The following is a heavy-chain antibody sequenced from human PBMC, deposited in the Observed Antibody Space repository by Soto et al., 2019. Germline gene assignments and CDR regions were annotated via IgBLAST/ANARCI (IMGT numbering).Heavy chain of an antibody. CDR2: ISGSGGST. CDR1: GFTFSSYA. D-gene: IGHD3-10*01. J-gene: IGHJ4*02. CDR3: AKYAWFGELLGGGFDY. Sequence: EVQLLESGGGLVQPGGSLRLSCAASGFTFSSYAMSWVRQAPGKGLEWVSAISGSGGSTYYADSVKGRFTISRDNSKNTLYLQMNSLRAEDTAVYYCAKYAWFGELLGGGFDYWGQGTLVTVSS. V-gene: IGHV3-23*01.